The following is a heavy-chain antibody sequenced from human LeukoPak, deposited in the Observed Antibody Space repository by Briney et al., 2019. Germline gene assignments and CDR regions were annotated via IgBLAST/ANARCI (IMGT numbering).Heavy chain of an antibody. CDR1: GFTFSSYA. V-gene: IGHV3-23*01. J-gene: IGHJ4*02. Sequence: GGSLRLSCAASGFTFSSYAMGWVRQAPGKGLEWVSAISGSGGSTYYADSVKGRFTISRDNSKNTLYLQMNSLRAEDTAVYYCASPYYYDSSGSTLWDYWGQGTLVTVSS. D-gene: IGHD3-22*01. CDR3: ASPYYYDSSGSTLWDY. CDR2: ISGSGGST.